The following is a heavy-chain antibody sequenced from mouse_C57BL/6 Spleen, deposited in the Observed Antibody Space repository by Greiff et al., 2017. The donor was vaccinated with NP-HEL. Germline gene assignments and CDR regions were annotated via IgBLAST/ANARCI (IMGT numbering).Heavy chain of an antibody. J-gene: IGHJ3*01. CDR1: GYTFTSYW. V-gene: IGHV1-55*01. Sequence: QVQLQQPGAELVKPGASVKMSCKASGYTFTSYWITWVKQRPGQGLEWIGDIYPGSGSTNYNEKFKSKATLTVDTSSSTAYMQLSSLTSEVAAVYYCARSDYDSWFAYWGQGTLVTVSA. D-gene: IGHD2-4*01. CDR3: ARSDYDSWFAY. CDR2: IYPGSGST.